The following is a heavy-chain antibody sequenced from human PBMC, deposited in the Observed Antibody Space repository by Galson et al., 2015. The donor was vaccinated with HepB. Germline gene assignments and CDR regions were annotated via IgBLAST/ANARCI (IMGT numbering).Heavy chain of an antibody. CDR2: TTAGNGNT. J-gene: IGHJ3*02. CDR3: ARLRGGTYYSFGWGAFDI. CDR1: GYTFTNYA. V-gene: IGHV1-3*01. D-gene: IGHD1-26*01. Sequence: KASGYTFTNYAIHWVRQAPGQRLEWMGCTTAGNGNTEYSQKFQGRVTITRDTSASTVYMELSSLRSEDTAVYYCARLRGGTYYSFGWGAFDIWGQGTMVTVSS.